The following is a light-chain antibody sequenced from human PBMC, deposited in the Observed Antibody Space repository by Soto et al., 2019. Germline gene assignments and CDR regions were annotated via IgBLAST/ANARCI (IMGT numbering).Light chain of an antibody. CDR1: QGISSH. Sequence: AIQVTQSPSSLSASVGDRITITCRASQGISSHLAWYQQKPGKAPKVLIYSASSLESGVPSRFSGSGAGTDFTLSISSLQPEDIATYYCQQFNSLPLNFGGGTKVDIK. CDR3: QQFNSLPLN. CDR2: SAS. V-gene: IGKV1-13*02. J-gene: IGKJ4*01.